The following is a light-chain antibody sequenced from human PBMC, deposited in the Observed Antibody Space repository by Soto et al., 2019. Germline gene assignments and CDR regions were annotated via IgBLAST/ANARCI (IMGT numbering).Light chain of an antibody. V-gene: IGLV2-11*01. J-gene: IGLJ3*02. CDR3: CSYAGSYNWV. CDR1: SSDVGGYNY. Sequence: QSVLTQPRSVSGSPGQSVTISCTGTSSDVGGYNYVSWYQQHPGKAPKLMIYDVNKRPSGVPDRFSAPKSGNTASLTISGLQAEDEADYYCCSYAGSYNWVFGGGTKLTVL. CDR2: DVN.